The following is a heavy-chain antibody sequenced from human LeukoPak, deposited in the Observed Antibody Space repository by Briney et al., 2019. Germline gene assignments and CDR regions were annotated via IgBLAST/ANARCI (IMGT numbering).Heavy chain of an antibody. J-gene: IGHJ4*02. CDR1: GFIVSHNY. CDR2: IYIDGTT. Sequence: GGSLRLSCAASGFIVSHNYMTWVRQAPGKGLEWIPVIYIDGTTYYADSVKGRFTISRDQANNTLYLQMNTLRDEDTAVYYCARGPRYSFYWGQGTLVSVSS. D-gene: IGHD6-13*01. CDR3: ARGPRYSFY. V-gene: IGHV3-53*01.